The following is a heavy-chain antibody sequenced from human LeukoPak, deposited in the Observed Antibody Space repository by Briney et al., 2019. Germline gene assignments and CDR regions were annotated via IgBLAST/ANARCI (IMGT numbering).Heavy chain of an antibody. CDR1: GGTFSSYA. J-gene: IGHJ6*03. CDR3: ARMVVVVPAATGRDYYYYMDV. Sequence: SVKVSCKASGGTFSSYAISWVRQAPGQGLEWMGGIIPIFGTANYAQKFQGRVTITADESTSTAYMELSSLRSEDTAVYYCARMVVVVPAATGRDYYYYMDVWGKGTTVTVSS. D-gene: IGHD2-2*01. CDR2: IIPIFGTA. V-gene: IGHV1-69*13.